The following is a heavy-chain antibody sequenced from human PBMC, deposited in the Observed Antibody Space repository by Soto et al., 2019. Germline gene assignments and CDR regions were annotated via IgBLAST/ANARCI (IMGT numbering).Heavy chain of an antibody. CDR1: GGSISSSSYY. CDR3: AGTYCSSTSCYTEWFDP. V-gene: IGHV4-39*01. CDR2: IYYSGST. Sequence: PSETLSLTCTDSGGSISSSSYYWGWIRQPPGKGLEWIGSIYYSGSTYYNPSLKSRVTISVDTSKNQFSLKLSSVTAADTAVYYCAGTYCSSTSCYTEWFDPWGQGTLVTVSS. D-gene: IGHD2-2*01. J-gene: IGHJ5*02.